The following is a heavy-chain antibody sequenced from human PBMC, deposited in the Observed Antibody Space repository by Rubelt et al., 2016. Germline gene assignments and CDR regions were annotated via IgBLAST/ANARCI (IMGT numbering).Heavy chain of an antibody. CDR2: IYYRGST. V-gene: IGHV4-59*01. Sequence: QVQLQESGPGLVKPSETLSLTCTVSGASISSYYWSWIRQPPGKGLEWIWYIYYRGSTNYNPSLKSRVTISVDTSKNQFALKLSSVTAADTAGYYCARVGVFDSSGYYDAFDIWGQGTMVTVSS. J-gene: IGHJ3*02. CDR3: ARVGVFDSSGYYDAFDI. D-gene: IGHD3-22*01. CDR1: GASISSYY.